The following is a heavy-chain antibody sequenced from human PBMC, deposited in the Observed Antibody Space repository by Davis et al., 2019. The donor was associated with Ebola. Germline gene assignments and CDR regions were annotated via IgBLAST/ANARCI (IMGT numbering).Heavy chain of an antibody. J-gene: IGHJ6*04. CDR1: GFTFNIFD. CDR2: VRSHGSDD. V-gene: IGHV3-30*02. D-gene: IGHD3-3*01. Sequence: PGGSLRLSCAASGFTFNIFDMHWVRQAPGRWLEWVAFVRSHGSDDHYADSVKGRFTISRDNSKNTLYLQMNSLRAEDTAVYYCARVFITIFGVVITENGMDVWGKGTTVTVS. CDR3: ARVFITIFGVVITENGMDV.